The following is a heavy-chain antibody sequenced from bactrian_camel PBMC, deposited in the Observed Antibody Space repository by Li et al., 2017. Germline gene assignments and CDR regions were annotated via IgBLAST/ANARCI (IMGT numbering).Heavy chain of an antibody. J-gene: IGHJ4*01. CDR2: VDSAGST. V-gene: IGHV3S55*01. Sequence: QLVESGGGSVQAGGSLRLSCAASGYTYSSYCMGWFRQAPGKEREGVAAVDSAGSTTYADSVKGRFTISQNKAKNTLYLQMNSLQPEDTAMYYCATEVGGVYCSGGYCKGFSCYNYWGRGTQVTVS. D-gene: IGHD2*01. CDR3: ATEVGGVYCSGGYCKGFSCYNY. CDR1: GYTYSSYC.